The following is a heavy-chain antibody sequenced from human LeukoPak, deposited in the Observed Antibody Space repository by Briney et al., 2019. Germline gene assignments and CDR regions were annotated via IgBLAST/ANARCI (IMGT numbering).Heavy chain of an antibody. D-gene: IGHD3-9*01. V-gene: IGHV3-48*04. CDR1: GFTFSSYS. Sequence: PGGSLRLSCAASGFTFSSYSMNWVRQAPGKGLEWVSYISSSSSTIYYADSVKGRFTISRDNAKNSLYLQMNSLRAEDTAVYYCARDMYYDILTALDYWGQGTLVTVSS. CDR2: ISSSSSTI. J-gene: IGHJ4*02. CDR3: ARDMYYDILTALDY.